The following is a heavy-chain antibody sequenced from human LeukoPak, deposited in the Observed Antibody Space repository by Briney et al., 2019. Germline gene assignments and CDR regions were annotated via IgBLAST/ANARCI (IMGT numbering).Heavy chain of an antibody. D-gene: IGHD5-12*01. CDR1: GFTFSSYW. V-gene: IGHV3-7*01. CDR2: IKQDGSEK. Sequence: RGSLRLSCAASGFTFSSYWMSWVRQAPGKGLEWVANIKQDGSEKYYVDSVKGRFTISRDNAKNSLYLQMNSLRAEDTAVYYCARGGYDSEFDPWGQGTLVTVSS. J-gene: IGHJ5*02. CDR3: ARGGYDSEFDP.